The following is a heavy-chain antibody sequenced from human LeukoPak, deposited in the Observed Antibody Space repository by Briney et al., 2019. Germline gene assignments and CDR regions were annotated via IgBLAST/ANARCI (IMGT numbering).Heavy chain of an antibody. D-gene: IGHD6-13*01. Sequence: PGESLKISCKGSGYSFTSYWIGWVRQMPGKGLEWMGIIYPGDSDTRYSPSFQGQVTISADKSISTAYLQWSSLKASDTAMYYCARVVAAAGSFYYFDYWGQGTLVTVSS. CDR2: IYPGDSDT. V-gene: IGHV5-51*01. J-gene: IGHJ4*02. CDR1: GYSFTSYW. CDR3: ARVVAAAGSFYYFDY.